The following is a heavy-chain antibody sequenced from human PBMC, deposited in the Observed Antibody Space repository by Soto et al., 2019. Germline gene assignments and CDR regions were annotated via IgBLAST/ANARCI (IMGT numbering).Heavy chain of an antibody. V-gene: IGHV4-59*01. Sequence: PSETVSLTCTVSGCSISIYYWSWIRQPPGKGLEWIGYIYYSGSTNYNPSLKSRVTISVDTSKNQFSLKLSSVTAADTAVYYCARGYSSGWALFDYWGQGTLVTVSS. CDR1: GCSISIYY. CDR3: ARGYSSGWALFDY. J-gene: IGHJ4*02. D-gene: IGHD6-19*01. CDR2: IYYSGST.